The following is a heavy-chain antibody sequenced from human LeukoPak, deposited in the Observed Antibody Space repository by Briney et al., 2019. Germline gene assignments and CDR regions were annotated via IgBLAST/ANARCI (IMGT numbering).Heavy chain of an antibody. J-gene: IGHJ6*02. CDR1: GGTFSSYA. CDR2: IIPIFGTA. V-gene: IGHV1-69*13. D-gene: IGHD3-3*01. CDR3: ARDRVPQRPNGAVLRFLGVYYYYGMDV. Sequence: ASVKVSCKASGGTFSSYAISWVRQAPGQGLEWMGGIIPIFGTANYAQKFQGRVTITADESTSTAYMELSSLRSEDTAVYYCARDRVPQRPNGAVLRFLGVYYYYGMDVWGQGTTVTVSS.